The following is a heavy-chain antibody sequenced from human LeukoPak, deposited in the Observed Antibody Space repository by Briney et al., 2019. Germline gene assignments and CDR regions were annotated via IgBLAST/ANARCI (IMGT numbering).Heavy chain of an antibody. CDR2: IHYSGST. J-gene: IGHJ4*02. CDR1: GGSISSYY. V-gene: IGHV4-59*08. Sequence: SETLSLTCAVSGGSISSYYWSWIRQPPEKGLEWIGYIHYSGSTYYNPSLKSRVTISVDTSKNQFSLKLSSVTAADTAVYYCARRENGSGSFDYWGQGTLVTVSS. CDR3: ARRENGSGSFDY. D-gene: IGHD3-10*01.